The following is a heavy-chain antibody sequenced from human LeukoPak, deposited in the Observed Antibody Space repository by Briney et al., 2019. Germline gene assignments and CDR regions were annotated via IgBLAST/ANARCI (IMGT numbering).Heavy chain of an antibody. CDR1: GYRLTSYW. Sequence: GESLKISCKASGYRLTSYWIGWVRQMPGKGLEWMGVIYPGDSETKYSPSFQGQVTISVDKSITTAYLQWSSLKASDTAMYYWERRGYDILTGYSWEAFDIWGQGTMVTVSS. V-gene: IGHV5-51*01. CDR3: ERRGYDILTGYSWEAFDI. CDR2: IYPGDSET. J-gene: IGHJ3*02. D-gene: IGHD3-9*01.